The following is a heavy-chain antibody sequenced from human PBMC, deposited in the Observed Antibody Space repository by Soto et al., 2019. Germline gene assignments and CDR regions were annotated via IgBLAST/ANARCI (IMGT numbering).Heavy chain of an antibody. CDR1: GFAFSNYA. J-gene: IGHJ4*02. CDR3: VKDRYVDY. V-gene: IGHV3-64D*06. CDR2: ISSNGGST. Sequence: PGGSLRLSCSVFGFAFSNYAMHWVRQAPGKGLQYVLSISSNGGSTYYADSVQGRFTISRDNSRNTLYLQMSSLRLEDTAVYYCVKDRYVDYWGQGTLVTVSS.